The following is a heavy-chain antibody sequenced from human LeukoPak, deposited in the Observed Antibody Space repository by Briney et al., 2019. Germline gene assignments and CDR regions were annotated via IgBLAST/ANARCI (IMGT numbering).Heavy chain of an antibody. CDR1: GYTFTSYG. Sequence: SVKVSCKASGYTFTSYGISWVRQAPGQGLEWMGGIIPIFGTANYAQKFQGRVTITADESTSTAYMELSSLRSEDTAVYYCARARYSGYDPHYWGQGTLVTVSS. V-gene: IGHV1-69*13. D-gene: IGHD5-12*01. CDR3: ARARYSGYDPHY. J-gene: IGHJ4*02. CDR2: IIPIFGTA.